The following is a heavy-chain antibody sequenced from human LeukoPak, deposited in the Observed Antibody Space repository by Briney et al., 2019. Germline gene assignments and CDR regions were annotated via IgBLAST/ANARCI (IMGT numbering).Heavy chain of an antibody. V-gene: IGHV3-53*01. CDR3: ARGACSGGSCYGGDY. J-gene: IGHJ4*02. CDR1: GFTFSSYA. D-gene: IGHD2-15*01. Sequence: GGSLRPSCAASGFTFSSYAMSWVRQAPGKGLEWVSVIYSGGSTYYADSVKGRFTISRDNSKNTLYLQMNSLRAEDTAVYYCARGACSGGSCYGGDYWGQGTLVTVSS. CDR2: IYSGGST.